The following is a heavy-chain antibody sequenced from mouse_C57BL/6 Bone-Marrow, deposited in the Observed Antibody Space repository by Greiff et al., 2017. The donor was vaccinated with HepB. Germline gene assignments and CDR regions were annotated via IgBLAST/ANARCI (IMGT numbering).Heavy chain of an antibody. CDR2: ISNGGGST. CDR1: GFTFSDYY. CDR3: ARHYDYDGGFDY. Sequence: ESGGGLVQPGGSLKLSCAASGFTFSDYYMYWVRQTPEKRLEWVAYISNGGGSTYYPDTVKGRFTISRDNAKNTLYLQMSRLKSEDTAMYYCARHYDYDGGFDYWGQGTTLTVSS. J-gene: IGHJ2*01. D-gene: IGHD2-4*01. V-gene: IGHV5-12*01.